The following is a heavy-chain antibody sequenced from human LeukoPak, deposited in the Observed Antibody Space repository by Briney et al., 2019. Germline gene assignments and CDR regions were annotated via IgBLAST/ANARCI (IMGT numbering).Heavy chain of an antibody. CDR2: IYYSGST. Sequence: PSETLSLTCTVSGGSISSSSYYWGWIRQPPGKGLEWIGSIYYSGSTYYTPSLKSRVTISVDTSKNQFSLKLSSVTAADTAVYYCARAPDYYDSSGYYYGLDYWGQGTLVTVSS. D-gene: IGHD3-22*01. V-gene: IGHV4-39*07. CDR3: ARAPDYYDSSGYYYGLDY. J-gene: IGHJ4*02. CDR1: GGSISSSSYY.